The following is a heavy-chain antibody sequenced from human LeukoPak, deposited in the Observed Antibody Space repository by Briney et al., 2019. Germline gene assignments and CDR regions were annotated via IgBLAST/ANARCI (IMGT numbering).Heavy chain of an antibody. Sequence: SETLSLTCAVSGYSISSGYYWGWIRQPPGKGLEWIGSIYHSGSTYYNPSLKSRVTISVDTSKNQFSLKQSSVTAADTAVYYCXXXLWYXYYMDVWGKGTTVTVSS. CDR1: GYSISSGYY. CDR2: IYHSGST. CDR3: XXXLWYXYYMDV. V-gene: IGHV4-38-2*01. D-gene: IGHD3-10*01. J-gene: IGHJ6*03.